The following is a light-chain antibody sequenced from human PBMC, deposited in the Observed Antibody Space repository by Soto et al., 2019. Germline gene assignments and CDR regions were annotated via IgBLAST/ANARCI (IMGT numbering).Light chain of an antibody. CDR1: QSVDSN. CDR3: QQYGSSIQT. V-gene: IGKV3-15*01. J-gene: IGKJ1*01. Sequence: EILMTQSPATLSVSPGERATLSCRASQSVDSNLAWYQQKPGQAPRLLIYGASTRATGISARFSGSGSGTEFTLTISSLQSEDFGVYYCQQYGSSIQTFGQGTKVEIK. CDR2: GAS.